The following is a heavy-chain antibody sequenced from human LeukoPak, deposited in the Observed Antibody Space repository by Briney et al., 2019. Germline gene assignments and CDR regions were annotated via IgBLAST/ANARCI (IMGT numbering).Heavy chain of an antibody. J-gene: IGHJ6*02. CDR1: GFIYSLLD. CDR2: TTSSGNK. Sequence: PGGALRLSCAACGFIYSLLDVNAVRQAPGKGLEWVSSTTSSGNKHYADAVKGRFTSSRDNAKNSAYLQMNSLRVEDTAVYSWARDCGSAAAGTRDYAMDVWGQGTTVTVSS. CDR3: ARDCGSAAAGTRDYAMDV. V-gene: IGHV3-69-1*01. D-gene: IGHD1-14*01.